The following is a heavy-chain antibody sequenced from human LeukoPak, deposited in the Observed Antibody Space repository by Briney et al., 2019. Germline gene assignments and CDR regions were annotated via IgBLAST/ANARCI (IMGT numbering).Heavy chain of an antibody. J-gene: IGHJ6*02. V-gene: IGHV3-30*02. Sequence: GGSLRLSCAASGFTFSSYGMHWVRQAPGKGLEWVALIRYDGSNMYYADSVKGRFTISRDNSKNTLYLQMNSLRAEDTAVYYCASLPTEHYYYYGMDVWGQGTTVTVSS. D-gene: IGHD4-11*01. CDR2: IRYDGSNM. CDR1: GFTFSSYG. CDR3: ASLPTEHYYYYGMDV.